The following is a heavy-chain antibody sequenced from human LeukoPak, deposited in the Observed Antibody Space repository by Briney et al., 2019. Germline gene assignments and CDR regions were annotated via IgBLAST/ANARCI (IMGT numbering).Heavy chain of an antibody. Sequence: ASVKVSCKVSGYTLTELSMHWVRQAPGKGLEWMGGFDPEDGGTIYAQKFQGRVTMTEDTSTDTAYMELSSLRSEDTAVYYCATDRYCSGGSCLDGGWDWFDPWGQGTLVTVSS. CDR1: GYTLTELS. CDR3: ATDRYCSGGSCLDGGWDWFDP. CDR2: FDPEDGGT. J-gene: IGHJ5*02. V-gene: IGHV1-24*01. D-gene: IGHD2-15*01.